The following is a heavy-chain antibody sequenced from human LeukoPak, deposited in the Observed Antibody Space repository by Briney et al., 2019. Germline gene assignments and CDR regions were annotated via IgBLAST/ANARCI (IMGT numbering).Heavy chain of an antibody. D-gene: IGHD2-2*01. CDR3: ARNEIVVVPAAIDY. J-gene: IGHJ4*02. CDR1: GGTFSSYA. CDR2: IIPIFGTA. V-gene: IGHV1-69*06. Sequence: RASVKVSCKASGGTFSSYAISWVRQAPGQGLEWMGGIIPIFGTANYAQKFQGRVTITADKSTSTAYMELSSLRSEDTAVYYCARNEIVVVPAAIDYWGQGTLVTVSS.